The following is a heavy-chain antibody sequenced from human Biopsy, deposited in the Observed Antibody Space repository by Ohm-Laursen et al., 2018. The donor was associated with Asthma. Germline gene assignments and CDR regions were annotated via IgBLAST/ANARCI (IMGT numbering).Heavy chain of an antibody. Sequence: TLSLTCTVSGGSINIGDYYWSWIRQHPVKGLEWIGYIYYSGSTYYNPSLKSRVTVSVDTSKNQFSLKLSSVTAADTAVYYCARDLSGYCTSSACYGFDSWGQGTLVTVSS. V-gene: IGHV4-31*03. D-gene: IGHD2-8*01. CDR3: ARDLSGYCTSSACYGFDS. CDR2: IYYSGST. J-gene: IGHJ5*01. CDR1: GGSINIGDYY.